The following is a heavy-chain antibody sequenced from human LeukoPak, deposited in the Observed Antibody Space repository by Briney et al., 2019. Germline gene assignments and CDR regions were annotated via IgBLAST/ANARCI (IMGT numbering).Heavy chain of an antibody. D-gene: IGHD2-21*02. J-gene: IGHJ4*02. Sequence: GGSLRLSCAASGFTFSSYAMSWVRQAPGKGLEWVAVISSDGSNKFYADSVKGRFTISRDGSKNTLYLQMNSLRPDDTAVYFCAKRPVTANWYYFHYWGQGTLVTVSS. V-gene: IGHV3-30*18. CDR2: ISSDGSNK. CDR1: GFTFSSYA. CDR3: AKRPVTANWYYFHY.